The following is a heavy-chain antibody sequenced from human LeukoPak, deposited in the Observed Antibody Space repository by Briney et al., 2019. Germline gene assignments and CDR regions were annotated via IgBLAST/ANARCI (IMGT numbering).Heavy chain of an antibody. J-gene: IGHJ4*02. Sequence: GGSLRLSCVTSGFTFNSFAMNWVRRIPGKGLEWVSAISSSGGSKLYADSVKGRFTMSRDNSKRTVYLQMKSLRAEDTAVYFCANGIDTIKAHFDSWGQGTLATVSS. CDR3: ANGIDTIKAHFDS. CDR2: ISSSGGSK. D-gene: IGHD5-12*01. V-gene: IGHV3-23*01. CDR1: GFTFNSFA.